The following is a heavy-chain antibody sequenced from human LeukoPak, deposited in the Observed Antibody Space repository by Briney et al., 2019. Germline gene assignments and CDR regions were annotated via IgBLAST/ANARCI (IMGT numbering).Heavy chain of an antibody. Sequence: GGSLRLSCAASGFTFSSYWMSWVRQAPGKGLEWVANIKQDESEQYYVDSVKGRFTISRDSSKNSLYLQMNSLRAEDTAVYYCARDWRFGEFVTTEYFQHWGQGTLVTVSS. CDR2: IKQDESEQ. CDR1: GFTFSSYW. CDR3: ARDWRFGEFVTTEYFQH. V-gene: IGHV3-7*01. J-gene: IGHJ1*01. D-gene: IGHD3-10*01.